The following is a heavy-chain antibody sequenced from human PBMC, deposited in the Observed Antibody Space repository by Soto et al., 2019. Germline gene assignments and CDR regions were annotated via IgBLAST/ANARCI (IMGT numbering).Heavy chain of an antibody. CDR2: IYYSGST. D-gene: IGHD3-9*01. V-gene: IGHV4-31*11. Sequence: PSETLSLTCAVSGGSISSGGYYWSWIRQHPGKGQEWIGYIYYSGSTYYNPSLKSRVTISVGTSKNQFSLKLSSVTAADTAVYYCARAGGDYDILTGYYKADAFDIWGQGTMVTVSS. J-gene: IGHJ3*02. CDR3: ARAGGDYDILTGYYKADAFDI. CDR1: GGSISSGGYY.